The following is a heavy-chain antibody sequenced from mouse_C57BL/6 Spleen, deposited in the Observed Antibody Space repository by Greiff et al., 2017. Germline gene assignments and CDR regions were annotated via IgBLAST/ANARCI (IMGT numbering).Heavy chain of an antibody. V-gene: IGHV5-4*01. CDR1: GFTFSSYA. J-gene: IGHJ3*01. CDR2: ISDGGSYT. D-gene: IGHD1-1*01. Sequence: EVMLVESGGGLVKPGGSLKLSCAASGFTFSSYAMSWVRQTPEKRLEWVATISDGGSYTYYPDNVKGRFTISRDNAKNNLYLQMSHLKSEDTAMYYCARDLNYGSSSWFAYWGQGTLVTVSA. CDR3: ARDLNYGSSSWFAY.